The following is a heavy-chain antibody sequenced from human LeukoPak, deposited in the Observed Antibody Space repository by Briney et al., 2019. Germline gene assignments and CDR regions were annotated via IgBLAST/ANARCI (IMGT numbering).Heavy chain of an antibody. CDR2: INSDGSST. D-gene: IGHD5/OR15-5a*01. Sequence: GGSLRLSCAASGFTFSSYWMHWVRHAPGKGLVWVSRINSDGSSTNYADSVKGRFTISRDNAKNTLYLQMNSLRAEDTAVYYCARVSRSASSIDYWGQGTLVTVSS. V-gene: IGHV3-74*01. CDR3: ARVSRSASSIDY. J-gene: IGHJ4*02. CDR1: GFTFSSYW.